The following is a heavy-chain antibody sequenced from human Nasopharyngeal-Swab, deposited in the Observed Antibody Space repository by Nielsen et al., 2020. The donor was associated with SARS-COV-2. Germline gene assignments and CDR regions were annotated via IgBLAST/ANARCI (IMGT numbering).Heavy chain of an antibody. CDR3: ARVGGYYDSSGYYHYYYYMDV. J-gene: IGHJ6*03. CDR2: IKQDGSAT. V-gene: IGHV3-7*01. Sequence: GESLKISCAASGFIFSNFWMSWVRQAPGKGLEWVANIKQDGSATYYVDSLKGRFTISRDNAKNSLYLQMNSLRAEDTAVYYCARVGGYYDSSGYYHYYYYMDVWGKGTTVTVSS. D-gene: IGHD3-22*01. CDR1: GFIFSNFW.